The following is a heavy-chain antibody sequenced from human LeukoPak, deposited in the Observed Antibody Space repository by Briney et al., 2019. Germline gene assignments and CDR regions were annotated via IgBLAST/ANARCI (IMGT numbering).Heavy chain of an antibody. J-gene: IGHJ5*02. V-gene: IGHV1-69*05. D-gene: IGHD3-10*01. CDR3: ARDCQDYGSRSKWFDP. CDR1: GGTFSSYA. CDR2: IIPIFGTA. Sequence: VASVKISCRAAGGTFSSYAISWVLQAAGQGLEWMGGIIPIFGTANYAQKFQGRITITTVESTGSAYMELSSLRSEDTAVYYCARDCQDYGSRSKWFDPWGQGTLVTVSS.